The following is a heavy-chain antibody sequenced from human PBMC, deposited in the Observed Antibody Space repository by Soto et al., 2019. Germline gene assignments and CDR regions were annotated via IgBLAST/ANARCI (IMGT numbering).Heavy chain of an antibody. V-gene: IGHV3-30-3*01. D-gene: IGHD6-13*01. J-gene: IGHJ4*02. CDR3: ARDRIAAAVRYFDY. CDR2: MSYDGSNK. CDR1: GFTFSSFA. Sequence: GGSLRLSCAASGFTFSSFAMHWVRQAPGKGLEWVAVMSYDGSNKYYADSVKGRFTISRDNSKSTLYLQMNSLSTEDTAVYYCARDRIAAAVRYFDYWGQGALVTVSS.